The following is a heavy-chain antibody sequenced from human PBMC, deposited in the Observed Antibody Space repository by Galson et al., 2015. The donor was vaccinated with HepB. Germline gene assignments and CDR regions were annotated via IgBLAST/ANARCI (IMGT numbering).Heavy chain of an antibody. CDR2: IRTKASNYAT. J-gene: IGHJ4*02. V-gene: IGHV3-73*01. Sequence: SLRLSCAASGSTFSGSAIHWVRQTSGKGLEWVGRIRTKASNYATAYAASLQGRFTISRDDSKNTAYLHMKSLKTEDTAVYYCIRMADLSGYSSSWGQGTLVTVSS. D-gene: IGHD6-13*01. CDR1: GSTFSGSA. CDR3: IRMADLSGYSSS.